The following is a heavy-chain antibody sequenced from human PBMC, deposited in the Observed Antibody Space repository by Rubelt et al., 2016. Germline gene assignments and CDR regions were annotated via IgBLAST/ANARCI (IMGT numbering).Heavy chain of an antibody. D-gene: IGHD5-12*01. CDR1: GYTFTSYG. J-gene: IGHJ2*01. Sequence: QVQLVQSGAEVKKPGASVKVSCKASGYTFTSYGISWVRQAPGQGLEWMGWISAYNGNTNYAQKVQGRVTMTTDTSTSTASMELRSLGSDDTAVYYCAKSTRGATDWYFDLWGRGALVTVSS. CDR2: ISAYNGNT. V-gene: IGHV1-18*01. CDR3: AKSTRGATDWYFDL.